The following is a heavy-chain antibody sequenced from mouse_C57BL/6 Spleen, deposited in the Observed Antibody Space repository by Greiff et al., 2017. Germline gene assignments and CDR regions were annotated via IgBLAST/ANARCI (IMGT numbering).Heavy chain of an antibody. CDR3: ARGYDDYDYFDY. CDR2: INPYNGGT. D-gene: IGHD2-4*01. V-gene: IGHV1-19*01. CDR1: GYTFTDYY. J-gene: IGHJ2*01. Sequence: EVQLQQSGPVLVKPGASVKMSCKASGYTFTDYYMNWVKQSHGKSLEWIGVINPYNGGTSYNQKFKGKATLTVDKSSSTAYMELNSLTSEDSAVYYCARGYDDYDYFDYWGQGTTLTVSS.